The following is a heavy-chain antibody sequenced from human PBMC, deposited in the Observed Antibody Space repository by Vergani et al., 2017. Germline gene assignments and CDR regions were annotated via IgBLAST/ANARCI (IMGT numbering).Heavy chain of an antibody. D-gene: IGHD4-11*01. CDR1: GGIFSSYA. V-gene: IGHV1-69*13. J-gene: IGHJ6*03. CDR3: ATSTVNKFRFSYYYYYYMDV. CDR2: IIPIFGTT. Sequence: QVQLVQSGAEVRKPGSSVKVSCKASGGIFSSYAISWVRQAPGQGLEWMGGIIPIFGTTNYAQKFQGRVTITADESTSTAYMELSSLRSEDTAGYYCATSTVNKFRFSYYYYYYMDVWGKGTTVTVSS.